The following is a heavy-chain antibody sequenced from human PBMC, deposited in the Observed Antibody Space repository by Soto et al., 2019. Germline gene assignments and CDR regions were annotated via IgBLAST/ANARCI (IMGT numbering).Heavy chain of an antibody. CDR1: GFSFSTYP. D-gene: IGHD3-22*01. CDR3: VKKRSYDRSNYDHFDY. Sequence: EVQLLESGGGLVQPGGPLRLSCATSGFSFSTYPMSWVRQAPGKGLEWVTAISANGRGTSYADSVKGRFTILRDNSKNTLYLQMNSLRAEDTAVYFCVKKRSYDRSNYDHFDYWGQGTLVTVSS. J-gene: IGHJ4*02. V-gene: IGHV3-23*01. CDR2: ISANGRGT.